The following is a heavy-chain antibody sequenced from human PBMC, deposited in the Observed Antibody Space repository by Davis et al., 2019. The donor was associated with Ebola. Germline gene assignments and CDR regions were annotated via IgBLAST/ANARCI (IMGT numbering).Heavy chain of an antibody. CDR3: ARRKAAADYAFDI. CDR1: GGSISRDY. CDR2: MYYGGTN. J-gene: IGHJ3*02. D-gene: IGHD2-2*01. V-gene: IGHV4-59*08. Sequence: PSETLSLTCTVSGGSISRDYWSWIRQPPGKGLEWIGYMYYGGTNSYNPSLRSRVSISPDTSKNQFSLNLRSVTAADTAVYFCARRKAAADYAFDIWGQGTMVTVSS.